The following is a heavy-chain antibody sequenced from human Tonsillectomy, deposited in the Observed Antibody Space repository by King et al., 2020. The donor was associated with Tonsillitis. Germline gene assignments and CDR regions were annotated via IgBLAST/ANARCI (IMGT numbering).Heavy chain of an antibody. CDR2: IYHSGST. D-gene: IGHD3-10*01. J-gene: IGHJ3*02. V-gene: IGHV4-38-2*02. CDR3: ARDPLWFGELLGAFDI. CDR1: GYSISSGYY. Sequence: VQLQESGPGLVKPSETLSLTCTVSGYSISSGYYWGWIRQPPGKGLEWIGSIYHSGSTYYNPSLKSRVTIPVDTSKNQFSRKLSSVTAADTAVYYCARDPLWFGELLGAFDIWGQGTMVTVSS.